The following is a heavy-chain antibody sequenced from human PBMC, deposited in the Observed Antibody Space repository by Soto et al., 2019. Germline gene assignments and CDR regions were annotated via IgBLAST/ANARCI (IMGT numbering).Heavy chain of an antibody. J-gene: IGHJ4*02. D-gene: IGHD3-10*01. CDR3: AIEPRLFIWFGELHD. V-gene: IGHV4-30-2*01. Sequence: SETLSLTCAVSGGSISSGGYSWSWIRQPPGKGLEGIGYIYHSGSIYYNPSLKSRVTISVDRSKNQFSLKLSSVTAADTAVYYCAIEPRLFIWFGELHDWARGTLVTGSA. CDR2: IYHSGSI. CDR1: GGSISSGGYS.